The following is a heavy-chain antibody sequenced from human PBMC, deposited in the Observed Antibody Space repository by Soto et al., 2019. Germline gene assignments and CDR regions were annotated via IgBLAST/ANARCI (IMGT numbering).Heavy chain of an antibody. Sequence: EVQLVESGGGLVQPGGSLRLSCAASGFGVSSSYMGWIRQVPGKGLEWVSSIYTGVTTYYAKSVRGRFTTSTDSSRDTLYLQMNSLRVDDTAMYYCARHVGSYWYFDLWGRGTLVTVSS. CDR2: IYTGVTT. CDR1: GFGVSSSY. V-gene: IGHV3-66*04. D-gene: IGHD1-26*01. J-gene: IGHJ2*01. CDR3: ARHVGSYWYFDL.